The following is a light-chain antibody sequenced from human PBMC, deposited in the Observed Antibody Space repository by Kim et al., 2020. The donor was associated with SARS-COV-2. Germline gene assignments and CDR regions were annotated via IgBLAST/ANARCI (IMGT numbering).Light chain of an antibody. CDR2: SAS. V-gene: IGKV3-15*01. Sequence: YVSPGERANLSCTASQDVTSNLAWYQQKPGQAPRLLLFSASTRATGIPARFSGSGSGTDFTLTISSLQSEDFAVYYCQQYYNWPLTFGQGTNLEI. CDR1: QDVTSN. J-gene: IGKJ2*01. CDR3: QQYYNWPLT.